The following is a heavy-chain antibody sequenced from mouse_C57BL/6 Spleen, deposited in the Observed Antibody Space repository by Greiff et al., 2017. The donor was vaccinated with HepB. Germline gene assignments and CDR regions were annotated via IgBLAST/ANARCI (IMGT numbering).Heavy chain of an antibody. CDR1: GYTFTSYT. J-gene: IGHJ1*03. CDR3: ARSGFSYWYFDV. V-gene: IGHV1-4*01. Sequence: VKLMESGAELARPGASVKMSCKASGYTFTSYTMHWVKQRPGQGLEWIGYINPSSGYTKYNQKFKDKATLTADKSSSTAYMQLSSLTSEDSAVYYCARSGFSYWYFDVWGTGTTVTVSS. CDR2: INPSSGYT. D-gene: IGHD1-2*01.